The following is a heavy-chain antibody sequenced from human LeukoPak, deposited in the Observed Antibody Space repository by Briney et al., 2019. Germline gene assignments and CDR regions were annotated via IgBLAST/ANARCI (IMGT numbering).Heavy chain of an antibody. Sequence: ASVKVSCKASGYTFTGYYMHWVRQAPGQGLEWMGWISAYNGNTNYAQKLQGRVTMTTDTSTSTAYMELRSLRSDDTAVYYCARDLAGSGYDENWFDPWGQGTLVTVSS. CDR1: GYTFTGYY. J-gene: IGHJ5*02. CDR3: ARDLAGSGYDENWFDP. D-gene: IGHD5-12*01. V-gene: IGHV1-18*04. CDR2: ISAYNGNT.